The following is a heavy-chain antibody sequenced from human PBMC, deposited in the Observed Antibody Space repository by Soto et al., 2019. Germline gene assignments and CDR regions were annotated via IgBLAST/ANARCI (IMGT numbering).Heavy chain of an antibody. CDR3: ARVIVVVPAAGSLYYYGMDV. Sequence: SETLSLTCTVSGGSISSGGYYWSWIRQHPGKGLEWIGYIYYSGSTYYNPSLKSRVTISVDTSKNQFSLKLSSVTAADTAVYYCARVIVVVPAAGSLYYYGMDVWGQGTTVTVSS. J-gene: IGHJ6*02. V-gene: IGHV4-31*03. CDR2: IYYSGST. CDR1: GGSISSGGYY. D-gene: IGHD2-2*01.